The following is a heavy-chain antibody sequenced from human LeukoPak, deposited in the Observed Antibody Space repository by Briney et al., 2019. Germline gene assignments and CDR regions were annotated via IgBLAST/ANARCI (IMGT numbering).Heavy chain of an antibody. CDR1: GYTFTSYG. CDR2: ISAYNGNT. J-gene: IGHJ1*01. CDR3: ARGAYYDSSGYNQYFQH. Sequence: ASVKVSCKASGYTFTSYGISWVRQAPGQGLEWMGWISAYNGNTNYAQKLQGRVTMTTDTSTSTAYMELRSLRSDDTAVYYCARGAYYDSSGYNQYFQHWGQGTLVTVSS. D-gene: IGHD3-22*01. V-gene: IGHV1-18*01.